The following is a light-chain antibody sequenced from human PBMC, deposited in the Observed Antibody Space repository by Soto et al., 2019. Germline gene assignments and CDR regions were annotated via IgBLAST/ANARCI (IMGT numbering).Light chain of an antibody. CDR3: AAWDDSLNGWV. V-gene: IGLV1-44*01. CDR2: TND. Sequence: QSVLTQPPSASGPPGQRVTISCSGSSSNIGSIAVNWYQQLPGTAPKLLIYTNDQRPSGVPDRFSGSKSGTSASLAISGLQSEDEADYYCAAWDDSLNGWVFGGGTKLTVL. CDR1: SSNIGSIA. J-gene: IGLJ3*02.